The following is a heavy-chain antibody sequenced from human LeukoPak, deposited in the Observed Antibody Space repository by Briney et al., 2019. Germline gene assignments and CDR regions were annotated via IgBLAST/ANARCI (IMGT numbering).Heavy chain of an antibody. CDR2: IGTAGDT. CDR3: ARAPRYCSSTSCPLDY. Sequence: GGSLRLSCAASGFTFSSYDMHWVRQATGKGLEWVSAIGTAGDTYYPGSVKGRFTISRENAKSSLYLQMNSLRAGDTAVYYCARAPRYCSSTSCPLDYWGQGTLVTVSS. J-gene: IGHJ4*02. D-gene: IGHD2-2*01. V-gene: IGHV3-13*01. CDR1: GFTFSSYD.